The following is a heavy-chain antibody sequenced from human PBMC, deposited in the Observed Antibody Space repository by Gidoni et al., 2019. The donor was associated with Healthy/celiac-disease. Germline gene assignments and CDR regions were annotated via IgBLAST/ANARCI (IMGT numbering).Heavy chain of an antibody. CDR1: GFTFSSYA. CDR2: ISGSGGST. V-gene: IGHV3-23*04. J-gene: IGHJ6*03. D-gene: IGHD2-15*01. Sequence: EVQLVESGGGLVQPGGSLRLSCAASGFTFSSYAMSWVRPAPGKGLEWVSAISGSGGSTYYADSVKGRFTISRDNSKNTLYLQMNSLRAEDTAVYYCAKDFIRCSGGSCYYYYYMDVWGKGTTVTVSS. CDR3: AKDFIRCSGGSCYYYYYMDV.